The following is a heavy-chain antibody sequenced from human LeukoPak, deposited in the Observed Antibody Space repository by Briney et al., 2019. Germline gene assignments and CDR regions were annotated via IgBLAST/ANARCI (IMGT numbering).Heavy chain of an antibody. CDR2: IIPIFGTA. J-gene: IGHJ4*02. CDR1: GYTFTSYA. CDR3: ASRYCSSTSCSGAFDY. Sequence: SVKVSCKASGYTFTSYAMNWVRQAPGQGLEWMGGIIPIFGTANYAQKFQGRVTITADESTSTAYMELSSLRSEDTAVYYCASRYCSSTSCSGAFDYWGQGTLVTVSS. D-gene: IGHD2-2*01. V-gene: IGHV1-69*13.